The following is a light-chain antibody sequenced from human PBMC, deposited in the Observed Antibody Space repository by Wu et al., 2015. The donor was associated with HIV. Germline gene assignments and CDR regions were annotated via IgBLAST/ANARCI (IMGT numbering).Light chain of an antibody. J-gene: IGKJ3*01. CDR1: QSIGTN. Sequence: EMVMRQSPATLSVSPGQRVTLSCRASQSIGTNLAWYQHKPGHAPRLLIYGASTRAAGIPARFSGSGSGTEFSLTITGMQSEDFAVYYCLQYNNRPRTFGPGTKVDIK. CDR2: GAS. V-gene: IGKV3-15*01. CDR3: LQYNNRPRT.